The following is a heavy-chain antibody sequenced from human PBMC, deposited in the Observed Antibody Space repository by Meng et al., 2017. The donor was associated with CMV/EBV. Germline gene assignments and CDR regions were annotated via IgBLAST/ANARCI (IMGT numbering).Heavy chain of an antibody. CDR2: INSDGSST. CDR3: ARRVGWQQLAS. D-gene: IGHD6-13*01. J-gene: IGHJ5*02. Sequence: LSLTCAASGFTFSSYWMHWVRQAPGKGLVWVSRINSDGSSTSYADSVKGRFTISRDNAKNTLYLQMNSLRAEDMAVYYCARRVGWQQLASWGQGTLVTVSS. CDR1: GFTFSSYW. V-gene: IGHV3-74*01.